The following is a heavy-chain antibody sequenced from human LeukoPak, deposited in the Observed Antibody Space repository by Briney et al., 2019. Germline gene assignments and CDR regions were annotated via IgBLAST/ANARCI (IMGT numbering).Heavy chain of an antibody. D-gene: IGHD6-19*01. CDR1: GFTFSSYW. V-gene: IGHV3-7*01. CDR2: IKQDGSEK. Sequence: GGSLRLSWAASGFTFSSYWMSWVRQAPGKGLEWVANIKQDGSEKYYVDSVEGRFAISRDNAKNSLYLQMNSLRAEDTAVYYCARDRGVGWLVLFPTGYFDYWGQGTLVTVSS. J-gene: IGHJ4*02. CDR3: ARDRGVGWLVLFPTGYFDY.